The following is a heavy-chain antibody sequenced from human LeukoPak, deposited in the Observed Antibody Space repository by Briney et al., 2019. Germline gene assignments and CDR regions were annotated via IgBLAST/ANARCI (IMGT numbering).Heavy chain of an antibody. D-gene: IGHD3-16*01. J-gene: IGHJ6*03. CDR2: IYYSGST. V-gene: IGHV4-39*07. CDR3: ARVFGAWSDYYYMDV. CDR1: GGSISSSSYY. Sequence: SETLSLTCTVSGGSISSSSYYWGWIRQPPGKGLEWIGSIYYSGSTYYNPSLKSRVTISVDTSKDQFSLKLSSVTAADTAVYYRARVFGAWSDYYYMDVWGKGTTVTISS.